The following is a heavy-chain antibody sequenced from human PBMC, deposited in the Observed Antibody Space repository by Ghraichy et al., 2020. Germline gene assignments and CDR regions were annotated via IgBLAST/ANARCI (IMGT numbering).Heavy chain of an antibody. CDR3: ARITTYGWDP. V-gene: IGHV3-21*01. J-gene: IGHJ5*02. CDR2: ISSSGKYI. D-gene: IGHD2-8*02. CDR1: GFTFSTYS. Sequence: GGSLRLSCAVSGFTFSTYSMNWVRQSPGKGLEWVSYISSSGKYIHYADSVKGRFTISRDNAKNSLYLQMNSLRAEDTAVYYCARITTYGWDPWGQGTLVTVSS.